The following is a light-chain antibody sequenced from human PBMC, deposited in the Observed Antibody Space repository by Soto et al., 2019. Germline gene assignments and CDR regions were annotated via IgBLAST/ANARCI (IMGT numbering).Light chain of an antibody. CDR3: SSYTSSSTLVV. CDR2: EVS. V-gene: IGLV2-14*01. J-gene: IGLJ2*01. Sequence: QSVLTQPASVSGSPGQSITISCTGTSSDVGGYNYVSWYQQHPGKAPKLMIYEVSNRPSGVSNRFSGSKSGNTASLTISGLQAVDEADDYCSSYTSSSTLVVFGGGTKLTVL. CDR1: SSDVGGYNY.